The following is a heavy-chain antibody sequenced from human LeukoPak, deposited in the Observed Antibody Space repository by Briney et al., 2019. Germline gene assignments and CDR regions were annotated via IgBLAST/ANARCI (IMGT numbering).Heavy chain of an antibody. CDR3: ASRRVVSPYCFDF. CDR2: IRYDESNK. D-gene: IGHD3-22*01. CDR1: GFTFSTYG. V-gene: IGHV3-30*02. Sequence: PGGSLRLSCAAPGFTFSTYGMHWVRQAPGKGLEWVALIRYDESNKYYADSVKGRFTISRDNSKSTLYLQMNSLRAEDTAVYYCASRRVVSPYCFDFWGQGTLVTVSS. J-gene: IGHJ4*02.